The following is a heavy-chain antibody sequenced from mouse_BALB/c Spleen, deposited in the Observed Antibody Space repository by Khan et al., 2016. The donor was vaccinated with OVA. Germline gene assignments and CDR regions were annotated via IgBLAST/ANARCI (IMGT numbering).Heavy chain of an antibody. V-gene: IGHV1-4*01. CDR1: GYSFTSHT. CDR2: INPRSGYT. J-gene: IGHJ4*01. CDR3: ARRTTGYALDY. Sequence: QVRLQQSGAELARPGASVKMSCKASGYSFTSHTMHWVKQRPGQGLEWIGYINPRSGYTNYNQKFNDKATLTADKSSSTAYMQLSSLTSEDSAVYYCARRTTGYALDYWGQGTSVIVSS. D-gene: IGHD2-14*01.